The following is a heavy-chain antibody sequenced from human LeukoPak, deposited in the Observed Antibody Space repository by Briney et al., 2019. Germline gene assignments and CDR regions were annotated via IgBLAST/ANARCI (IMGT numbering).Heavy chain of an antibody. CDR3: ARGTLGAFDI. CDR2: ISSSSSYI. D-gene: IGHD2-2*01. J-gene: IGHJ3*02. CDR1: GFTFSSYS. Sequence: GGSLRLSCAASGFTFSSYSMNWVRQAPGKGLEWVSSISSSSSYIYYADSVKGRFTISRDNAKNSLHLQMNSLRAEDTAVYYCARGTLGAFDIWGQGTMVTVSS. V-gene: IGHV3-21*01.